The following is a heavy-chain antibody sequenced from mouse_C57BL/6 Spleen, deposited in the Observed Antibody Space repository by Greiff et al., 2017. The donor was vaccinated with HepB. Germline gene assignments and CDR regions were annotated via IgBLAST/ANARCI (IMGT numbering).Heavy chain of an antibody. CDR3: AIKDYYGSRDY. CDR1: GYTFTSYW. Sequence: QVQLQQPGAELVKPGASVKVSCKASGYTFTSYWMHWVKQRPGQGLEWIGRIHPSASDTNYNQKFKGKATLTVDKSSSTAYMQLSSLTSEDSAVYYCAIKDYYGSRDYWGQGTSVTVSS. D-gene: IGHD1-1*01. V-gene: IGHV1-74*01. CDR2: IHPSASDT. J-gene: IGHJ4*01.